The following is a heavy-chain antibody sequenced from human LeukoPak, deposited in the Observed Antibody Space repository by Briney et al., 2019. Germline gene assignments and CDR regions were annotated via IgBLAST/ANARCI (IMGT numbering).Heavy chain of an antibody. CDR1: GFTFSSYW. V-gene: IGHV3-7*01. CDR2: TKQDGSEK. Sequence: GGSLRLSCAASGFTFSSYWMSWVRQAPGKGLEWVANTKQDGSEKCYVDSVKGRFTISRDNAKNSLYLQMNSLRAEDTAVYYCARVRGAGLQYYYMDVWGKGTTVTVSS. CDR3: ARVRGAGLQYYYMDV. D-gene: IGHD1-26*01. J-gene: IGHJ6*03.